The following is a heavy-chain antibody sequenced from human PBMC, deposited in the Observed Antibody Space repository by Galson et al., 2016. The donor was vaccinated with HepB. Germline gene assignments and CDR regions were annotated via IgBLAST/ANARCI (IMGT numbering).Heavy chain of an antibody. D-gene: IGHD2-2*01. CDR1: GFTFSTYG. J-gene: IGHJ4*02. V-gene: IGHV3-30*18. CDR3: AKAAGYCSSPTCLTTPKDY. CDR2: ISFDGHKT. Sequence: SLRLSCAASGFTFSTYGMHWVRQAPGKGLEWVAAISFDGHKTYFADFVKGRFTISRDNSNSTLFLQMNNLRPDDTAVHFCAKAAGYCSSPTCLTTPKDYWVQGTLVTVSS.